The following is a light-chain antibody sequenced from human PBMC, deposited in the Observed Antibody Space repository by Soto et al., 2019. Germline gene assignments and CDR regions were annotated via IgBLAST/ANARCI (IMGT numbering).Light chain of an antibody. CDR2: GAS. J-gene: IGKJ1*01. Sequence: EIVMTQSPATLCVSPGERATLSCRASQSVNSNLAWYQHKPGQAPRLLIYGASTRATGIPARFSGSGSGTEFTLTISSLQPEDFAVYYCQQYNNWPLWTFGQGTKVEIE. CDR1: QSVNSN. V-gene: IGKV3-15*01. CDR3: QQYNNWPLWT.